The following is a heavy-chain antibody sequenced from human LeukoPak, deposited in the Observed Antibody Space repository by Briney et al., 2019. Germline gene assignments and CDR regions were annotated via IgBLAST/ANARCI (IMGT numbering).Heavy chain of an antibody. J-gene: IGHJ6*03. CDR3: AKLGGHPLHNYYVGV. V-gene: IGHV3-21*04. CDR1: GFTFSSYT. D-gene: IGHD3-16*01. Sequence: KPGGSLRLSCAASGFTFSSYTMNWVRQAPGKGLEWVSSIISSGSYIYYADSVKGRFTISRDNAKNSLYLQMNSLRAEDTAVYYCAKLGGHPLHNYYVGVWGKGTTVAVSS. CDR2: IISSGSYI.